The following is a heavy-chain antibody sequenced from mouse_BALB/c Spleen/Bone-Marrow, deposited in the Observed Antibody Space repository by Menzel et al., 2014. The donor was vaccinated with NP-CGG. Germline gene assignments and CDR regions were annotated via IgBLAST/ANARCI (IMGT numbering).Heavy chain of an antibody. D-gene: IGHD1-2*01. Sequence: LQQPGSELVRPGASVKLSCKASGYTFTSYWMHWVKQRHGQGLEWIGNIYPGSGSTNYDEKFKSKGTLTVDTSSSTAYMHLSSLTSEDSAVYYCTRERHYYGYVGAMDHWGQGTSVTVSS. CDR1: GYTFTSYW. J-gene: IGHJ4*01. CDR3: TRERHYYGYVGAMDH. V-gene: IGHV1S22*01. CDR2: IYPGSGST.